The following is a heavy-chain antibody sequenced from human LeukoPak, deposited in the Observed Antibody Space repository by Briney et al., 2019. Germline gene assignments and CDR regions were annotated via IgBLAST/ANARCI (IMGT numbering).Heavy chain of an antibody. CDR3: ARHHRQQLVRAFDY. Sequence: SETLSLTCTVSGGSISSSSYYWGWIRQPPGKGLEWIGSIYYSGSTYYNPSLKGRVTISVDTSKNQFSLKLSSVTAADTAVYYCARHHRQQLVRAFDYWGQGTLVTVSS. V-gene: IGHV4-39*01. D-gene: IGHD6-13*01. CDR2: IYYSGST. J-gene: IGHJ4*02. CDR1: GGSISSSSYY.